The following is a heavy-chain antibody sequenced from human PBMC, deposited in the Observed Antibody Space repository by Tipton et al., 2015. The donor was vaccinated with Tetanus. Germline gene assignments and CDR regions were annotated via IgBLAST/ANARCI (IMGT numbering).Heavy chain of an antibody. Sequence: LRLSCSVSRGSLRSDDYQWNWIRQPPGKGLEWLAYISPSGRTNSNYSLKSRITISQDKSKNQFSLKLTSVTPADTAVYYCARANYEIPKKGPFDAWGQGALVIVSS. CDR1: RGSLRSDDYQ. J-gene: IGHJ4*02. D-gene: IGHD3-9*01. CDR3: ARANYEIPKKGPFDA. V-gene: IGHV4-61*08. CDR2: ISPSGRT.